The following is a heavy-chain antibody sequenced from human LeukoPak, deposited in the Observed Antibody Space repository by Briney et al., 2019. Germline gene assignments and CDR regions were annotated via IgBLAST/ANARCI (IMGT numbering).Heavy chain of an antibody. CDR3: ARDRDTAMVPFDY. Sequence: GASVKVSCTASGYTFTGYYMHWVRQAPGQGLEWMGWINPNSGGTNYAQKFQGRVTMTRDTSISTAYMELSRLRSDDTAVYYCARDRDTAMVPFDYWGQGTLVTVSS. CDR1: GYTFTGYY. CDR2: INPNSGGT. V-gene: IGHV1-2*02. J-gene: IGHJ4*02. D-gene: IGHD5-18*01.